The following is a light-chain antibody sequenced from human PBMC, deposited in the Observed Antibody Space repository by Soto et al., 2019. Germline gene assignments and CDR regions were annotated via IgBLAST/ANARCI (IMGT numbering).Light chain of an antibody. Sequence: QSALTQPRSVSGSPGQSGTISYTGTSSDVGYYNYVSWYQQHPGKAPKLMIYDVSKRPSGVPDRFSGSKSGNTASLTISGLQAEDEADYYCCSYAGSYTLAFGGGTKLTVL. CDR3: CSYAGSYTLA. CDR2: DVS. V-gene: IGLV2-11*01. J-gene: IGLJ2*01. CDR1: SSDVGYYNY.